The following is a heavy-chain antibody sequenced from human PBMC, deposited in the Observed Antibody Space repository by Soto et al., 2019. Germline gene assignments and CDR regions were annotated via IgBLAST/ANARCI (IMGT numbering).Heavy chain of an antibody. J-gene: IGHJ4*02. D-gene: IGHD3-16*01. V-gene: IGHV3-48*02. Sequence: EVQLVESGGGLVQPGGYLRLSCVAYGFSFDRYAMNWIRQAPGKGLEWLSWISVDSVSIEYSDSVTGRFTMSRDDAKNLVYLQMNSLQDEDTAVYYCARDHRWAFDYWGQGTLVTVTS. CDR1: GFSFDRYA. CDR2: ISVDSVSI. CDR3: ARDHRWAFDY.